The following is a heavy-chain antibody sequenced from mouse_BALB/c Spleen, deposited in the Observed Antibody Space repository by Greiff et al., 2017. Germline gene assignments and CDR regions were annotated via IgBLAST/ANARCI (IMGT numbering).Heavy chain of an antibody. CDR1: GFTFTDYY. V-gene: IGHV7-3*02. Sequence: EVKLVESGGGLVQPGGSLRLSCATSGFTFTDYYMSWVRQPPGKALEWLGFIRNKANGYTTEYSASVKGRFTISRDNSQSILYLQMNTLRAEDSATYYCARDIEEVRLCDYWGQGTTLTVSS. D-gene: IGHD2-14*01. J-gene: IGHJ2*01. CDR3: ARDIEEVRLCDY. CDR2: IRNKANGYTT.